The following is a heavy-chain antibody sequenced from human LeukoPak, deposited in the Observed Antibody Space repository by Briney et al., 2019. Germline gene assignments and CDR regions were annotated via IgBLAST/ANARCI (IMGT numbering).Heavy chain of an antibody. CDR2: MNPNSGNT. V-gene: IGHV1-8*01. J-gene: IGHJ2*01. Sequence: ASVKVSCKASGYTFTSYDINWVRQATGQGLEWMGWMNPNSGNTGYAQKFQGRVTMTRNTSISTAYMELSSLRSEDTAVYYCARRRYYYERLPWCFDLWGRGTLVTVSS. D-gene: IGHD3-22*01. CDR1: GYTFTSYD. CDR3: ARRRYYYERLPWCFDL.